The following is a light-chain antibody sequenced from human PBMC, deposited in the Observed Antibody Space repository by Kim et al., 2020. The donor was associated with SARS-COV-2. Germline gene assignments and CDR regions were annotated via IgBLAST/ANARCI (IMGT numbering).Light chain of an antibody. V-gene: IGKV1-33*01. CDR3: QQYAIVPVS. CDR1: QDINNY. CDR2: DVS. Sequence: DIQMTQSPSSLSASVGDRVTTTCQASQDINNYLNWYQQKPGKAPKLLIYDVSKVETGVPSRFSGSGSVTHFTLTISSLQAEDIATYYCQQYAIVPVSFGGGTKVDIK. J-gene: IGKJ4*01.